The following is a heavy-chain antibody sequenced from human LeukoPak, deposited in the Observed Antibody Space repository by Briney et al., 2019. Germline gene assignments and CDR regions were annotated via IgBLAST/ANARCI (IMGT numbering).Heavy chain of an antibody. CDR1: GFTFSNAW. CDR2: IKQDGSEK. V-gene: IGHV3-7*01. CDR3: AREQEGAFDI. Sequence: GGSLRLSCAASGFTFSNAWMSWVRQAPGKGLEWVANIKQDGSEKYYVDSVKGRFTISRDNAKNSLYLQMNSLRAGDTAVYYCAREQEGAFDIWGQGTMVTVSS. J-gene: IGHJ3*02.